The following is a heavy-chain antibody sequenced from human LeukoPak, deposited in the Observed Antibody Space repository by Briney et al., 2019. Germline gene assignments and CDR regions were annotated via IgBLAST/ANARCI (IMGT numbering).Heavy chain of an antibody. J-gene: IGHJ3*02. CDR2: ISSSRSYI. CDR3: VGRTSWYDAFES. D-gene: IGHD2-2*01. CDR1: GFTLSSYS. V-gene: IGHV3-21*01. Sequence: PRGSLRLSCAASGFTLSSYSMNWVRQAPGKRLERVSSISSSRSYIYYADSVRGRSTISRDNAKNSLYLQMNRLRAEDTAVYYGVGRTSWYDAFESWGKVAMVT.